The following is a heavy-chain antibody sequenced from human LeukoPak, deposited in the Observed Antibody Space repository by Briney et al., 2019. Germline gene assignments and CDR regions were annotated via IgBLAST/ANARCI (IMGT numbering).Heavy chain of an antibody. CDR3: ARQPYDFWSGSSYYYYYFMDV. J-gene: IGHJ6*03. V-gene: IGHV3-21*01. Sequence: GGSLRLSCAASAFTFSSYSIHWVRQAPGKGLEWVSCISNTGSYISYADSLKGRFTISRDKVKNSVYLQMNSLRVEDTAVYYCARQPYDFWSGSSYYYYYFMDVRGKGTTVTVSS. D-gene: IGHD3-3*01. CDR2: ISNTGSYI. CDR1: AFTFSSYS.